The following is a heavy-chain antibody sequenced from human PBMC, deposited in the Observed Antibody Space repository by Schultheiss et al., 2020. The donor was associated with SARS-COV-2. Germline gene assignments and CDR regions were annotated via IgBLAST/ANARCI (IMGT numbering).Heavy chain of an antibody. V-gene: IGHV3-9*01. CDR2: ISWNSGSI. D-gene: IGHD6-13*01. J-gene: IGHJ4*02. Sequence: GGSLRLSCAASGFPFSDYYMFWLRLTPGKGLEWVSGISWNSGSIGYADSVKGRFTISRDNAKNSLYLQMNSLRAEDTALYYCAKDASHSIAAAGTDFDYWGQGTLVTVSS. CDR1: GFPFSDYY. CDR3: AKDASHSIAAAGTDFDY.